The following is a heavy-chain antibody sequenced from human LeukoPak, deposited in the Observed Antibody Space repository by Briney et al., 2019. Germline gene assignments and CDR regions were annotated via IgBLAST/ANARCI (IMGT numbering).Heavy chain of an antibody. Sequence: PSETLSLTCTVSGGSISSSSYYWGWIRQPPGKGLEWIGSIYYSGSTYYNPSLKSRVTISVDTSKNQFSLKLSSVTAADTAVYYCAPYSSSSPGAFDIWGQGTMVTVSS. J-gene: IGHJ3*02. D-gene: IGHD6-6*01. CDR3: APYSSSSPGAFDI. V-gene: IGHV4-39*01. CDR2: IYYSGST. CDR1: GGSISSSSYY.